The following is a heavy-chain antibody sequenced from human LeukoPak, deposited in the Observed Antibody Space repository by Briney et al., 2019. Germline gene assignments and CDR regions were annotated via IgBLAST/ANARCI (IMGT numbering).Heavy chain of an antibody. J-gene: IGHJ4*02. V-gene: IGHV3-21*01. Sequence: PGRSVRRSCAAPGFTFSSWSMNWVRKSPGKGLHWVSSISSISSHIYYADSVNGRFTISRDNAKHSLYLQMNSLRAEDTAVYYCARVERGFDYWGQGTLVTVSS. CDR2: ISSISSHI. CDR1: GFTFSSWS. CDR3: ARVERGFDY. D-gene: IGHD1-26*01.